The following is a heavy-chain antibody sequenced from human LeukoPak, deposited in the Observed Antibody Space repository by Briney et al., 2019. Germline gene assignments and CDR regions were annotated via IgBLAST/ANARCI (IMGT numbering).Heavy chain of an antibody. D-gene: IGHD2-2*01. CDR3: ARSADIVVVPAASQGMDV. CDR1: GGSISSYY. Sequence: SGTLSLTCTVSGGSISSYYWSWIRQPAGKGLEWIGRIYTSGSTNYNPSLKSRVTMSVDTSKNQFSLKLSSVTAADTAVYYCARSADIVVVPAASQGMDVWGQGTTVTVSS. J-gene: IGHJ6*02. V-gene: IGHV4-4*07. CDR2: IYTSGST.